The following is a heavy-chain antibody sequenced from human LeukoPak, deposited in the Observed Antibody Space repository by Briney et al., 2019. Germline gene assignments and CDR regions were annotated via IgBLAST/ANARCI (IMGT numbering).Heavy chain of an antibody. CDR1: GYTFTSYY. J-gene: IGHJ3*02. V-gene: IGHV1-46*01. D-gene: IGHD3-10*01. Sequence: ASVKVSCKASGYTFTSYYMHWVRQAPGQGLEWMGIINPSGGSTSYAQKLQGRVTMTRDMSTSTVYMELSSLRSEDTAVYYCARDSIARFGELLSNDAFDIWGQGTMVNVSS. CDR2: INPSGGST. CDR3: ARDSIARFGELLSNDAFDI.